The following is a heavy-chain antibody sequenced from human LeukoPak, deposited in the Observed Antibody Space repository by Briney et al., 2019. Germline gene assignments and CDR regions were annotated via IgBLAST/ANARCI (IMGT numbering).Heavy chain of an antibody. V-gene: IGHV1-69-2*01. D-gene: IGHD6-13*01. Sequence: ASVKISCKVSGYTFTDYYMHWVQQALGKGLEWMGLVDPEDGETIYAEKFQGRVTITADTSTDTAYMELSSLRSEDTAVYYCATGPGEQQLASPFDIWGQGTMVTVSS. J-gene: IGHJ3*02. CDR2: VDPEDGET. CDR1: GYTFTDYY. CDR3: ATGPGEQQLASPFDI.